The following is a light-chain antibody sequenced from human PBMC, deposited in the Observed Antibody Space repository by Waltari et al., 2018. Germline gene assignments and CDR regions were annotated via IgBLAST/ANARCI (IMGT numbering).Light chain of an antibody. CDR3: HSRDSSSTRF. CDR1: SLRRYY. Sequence: SSELTQDPTVSVALGQTVRITCQGDSLRRYYPSWYQQRPGQAPILVLYVQNSRPSGIPDRFSGSISGDTASLTITGAQADDEADYYCHSRDSSSTRFFGGGTRLTV. V-gene: IGLV3-19*01. J-gene: IGLJ2*01. CDR2: VQN.